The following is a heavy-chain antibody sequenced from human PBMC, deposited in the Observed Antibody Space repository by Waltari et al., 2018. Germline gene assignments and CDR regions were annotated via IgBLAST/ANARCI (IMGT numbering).Heavy chain of an antibody. V-gene: IGHV3-21*01. CDR2: ISSSSSYI. D-gene: IGHD1-26*01. CDR1: GFTFSSYS. CDR3: ARVKGGSYYFDY. J-gene: IGHJ4*02. Sequence: EVQLVGSGGGLVKPGGSLRLSCAASGFTFSSYSMNWVRQAPGKGLEWVSSISSSSSYIYYADSVKGRFTISRDNAKNSLYLQMNSLRAEDTAGYYCARVKGGSYYFDYWGQGTLVTVSS.